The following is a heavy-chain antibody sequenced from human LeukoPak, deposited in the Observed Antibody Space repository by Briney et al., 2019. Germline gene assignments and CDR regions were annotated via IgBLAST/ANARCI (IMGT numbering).Heavy chain of an antibody. Sequence: ASVKVSCKASGGTFSSYAISWVRQAPGQGLEWMGGIIPIFGTANYAQKFQGRVTITADESTSTAYMELSSLRSEDTVVYYCARVSIAARLNYYYGMDVWGQGTTVTVSS. CDR3: ARVSIAARLNYYYGMDV. J-gene: IGHJ6*02. CDR1: GGTFSSYA. D-gene: IGHD6-6*01. V-gene: IGHV1-69*13. CDR2: IIPIFGTA.